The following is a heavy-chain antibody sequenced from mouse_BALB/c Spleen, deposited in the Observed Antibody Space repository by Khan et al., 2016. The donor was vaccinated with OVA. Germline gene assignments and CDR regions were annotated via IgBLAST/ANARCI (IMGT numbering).Heavy chain of an antibody. J-gene: IGHJ2*01. CDR2: IYPGNSDI. CDR1: GYTFTSYW. Sequence: VQLKQSGTVLARPGASVKMSCKASGYTFTSYWMHWVKQRPGQGLEWIGAIYPGNSDINYNQKFKGKAKLTAVTSTSTAYMEPNSLTNEDSAVYYCTRNGFGNYESWDYWGQGTTLTVSS. V-gene: IGHV1-5*01. CDR3: TRNGFGNYESWDY. D-gene: IGHD2-1*01.